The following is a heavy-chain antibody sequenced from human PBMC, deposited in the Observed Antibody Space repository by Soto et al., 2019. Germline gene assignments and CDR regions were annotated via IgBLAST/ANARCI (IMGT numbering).Heavy chain of an antibody. D-gene: IGHD6-13*01. V-gene: IGHV3-30*18. CDR2: ISYDGSNK. CDR1: GFTFSSYG. J-gene: IGHJ4*02. Sequence: GGSLRLSCAASGFTFSSYGMHWVRQAPGKGLEWVAVISYDGSNKYYADSVKGRFTISRDNSKNTLYLQMNSLRAEDTAVYYCAKSRYSSSWYAGSFDYWGQGTLVTVSS. CDR3: AKSRYSSSWYAGSFDY.